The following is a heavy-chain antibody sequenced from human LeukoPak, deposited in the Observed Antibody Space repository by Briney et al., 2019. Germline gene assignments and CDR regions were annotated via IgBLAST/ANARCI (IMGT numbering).Heavy chain of an antibody. D-gene: IGHD4-17*01. V-gene: IGHV4-39*07. Sequence: SETLSLTCTVSGGSISSSSYYWGWIRQPPGKGLEWIGSIYYSGSTYYNPSLKSRVTISVDTSKNQFSLKLSSVTAADTAVYYCAGIHDHGDYGVYWGQGTLVTVSS. CDR1: GGSISSSSYY. CDR3: AGIHDHGDYGVY. CDR2: IYYSGST. J-gene: IGHJ4*02.